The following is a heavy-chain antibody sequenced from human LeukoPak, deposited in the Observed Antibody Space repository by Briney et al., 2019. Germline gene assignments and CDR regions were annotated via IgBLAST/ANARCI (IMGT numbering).Heavy chain of an antibody. CDR3: AKGLRYSDN. Sequence: GGSLRLSFASSGXTFSSYGMHWVRRAPGKGLEWVAVISYDGSNKYYADSVKGRFTISRDNSKNTLYLQMNSLRADDTAVYYCAKGLRYSDNWGQGTLVTVSS. CDR1: GXTFSSYG. D-gene: IGHD3-9*01. J-gene: IGHJ4*02. CDR2: ISYDGSNK. V-gene: IGHV3-30*18.